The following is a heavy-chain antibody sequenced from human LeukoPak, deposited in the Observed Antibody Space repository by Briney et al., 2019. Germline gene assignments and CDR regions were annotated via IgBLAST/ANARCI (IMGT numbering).Heavy chain of an antibody. CDR3: AASLLRYFDWLLPGPYFDY. V-gene: IGHV4-4*07. Sequence: PSETLSLPCTVSGVSIRSYFWSWIQQPAGKGLEWIGRIYTSGSTNYNPPLTSRVTMSVETSKNQCSLKLSSVTAADTAVYYCAASLLRYFDWLLPGPYFDYWGQGTLVTVSS. CDR2: IYTSGST. J-gene: IGHJ4*02. D-gene: IGHD3-9*01. CDR1: GVSIRSYF.